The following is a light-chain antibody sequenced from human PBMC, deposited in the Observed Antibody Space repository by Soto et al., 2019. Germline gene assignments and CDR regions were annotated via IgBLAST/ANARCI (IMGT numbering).Light chain of an antibody. CDR2: GAS. Sequence: EIVLTQSPGTLSLSPGERATLSCRASQSVISDYLAWYQQRPGQAPRLLIYGASSRATGIPDRFTGSGSGTDFTLTISRLETEDFAVFYCQQYGNSRQTFGQGTKVEIK. CDR1: QSVISDY. J-gene: IGKJ1*01. CDR3: QQYGNSRQT. V-gene: IGKV3-20*01.